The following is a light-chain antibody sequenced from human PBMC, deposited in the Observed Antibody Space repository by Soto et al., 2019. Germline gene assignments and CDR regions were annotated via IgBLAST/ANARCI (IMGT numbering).Light chain of an antibody. CDR1: SSDVGAYSY. CDR2: EVS. V-gene: IGLV2-14*01. J-gene: IGLJ1*01. Sequence: QSALTQPASVSGSPGKSITISCTGTSSDVGAYSYVSWYQQHPGKAPKLIIYEVSNRPSGVSNRFSVSRSGNTASLTISGLQAEDEADYYCSSYSSSSTYVFGTGTKLTVL. CDR3: SSYSSSSTYV.